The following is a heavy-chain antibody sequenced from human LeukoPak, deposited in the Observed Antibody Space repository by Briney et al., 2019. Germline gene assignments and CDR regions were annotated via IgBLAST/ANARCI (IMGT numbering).Heavy chain of an antibody. CDR2: IYSGGTT. CDR3: AGERSGYYNY. D-gene: IGHD3-3*01. V-gene: IGHV3-66*01. J-gene: IGHJ4*02. CDR1: EFTVSTNY. Sequence: GGSLRLSCAASEFTVSTNYMNWVRQAPGKGLEWVSAIYSGGTTYYADSVKGRFTISRENAKNSLYLQMNSLRAGDTAMYYCAGERSGYYNYWGLGTLVTVSS.